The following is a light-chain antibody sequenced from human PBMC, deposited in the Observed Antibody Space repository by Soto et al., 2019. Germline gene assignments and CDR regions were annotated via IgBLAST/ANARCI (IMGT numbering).Light chain of an antibody. V-gene: IGKV3-20*01. CDR2: GAS. Sequence: EIVLTQSPGTLSLSPGASATLSCRASQSVSSRLAWYQQRPGQAPGLLISGASSRATGIPDRFSGSGSGTDFTLTISTLETEEFALFYCQYHGSSPITVGQGTRLEIK. CDR3: QYHGSSPIT. J-gene: IGKJ5*01. CDR1: QSVSSR.